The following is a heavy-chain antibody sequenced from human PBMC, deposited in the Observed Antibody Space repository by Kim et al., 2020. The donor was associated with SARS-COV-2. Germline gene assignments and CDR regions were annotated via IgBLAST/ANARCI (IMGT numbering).Heavy chain of an antibody. CDR1: GGSFSGYY. V-gene: IGHV4-34*01. Sequence: SETLSLTCAVYGGSFSGYYWSWIRQPPGKGLEWIGEINHSGSTNYNPSLKSRVTISVDTSKNQFSLKLSSVTAADTAVYYCARERYYYDSSGYYYKDSLDYWGQGTLVTVSS. D-gene: IGHD3-22*01. J-gene: IGHJ4*02. CDR2: INHSGST. CDR3: ARERYYYDSSGYYYKDSLDY.